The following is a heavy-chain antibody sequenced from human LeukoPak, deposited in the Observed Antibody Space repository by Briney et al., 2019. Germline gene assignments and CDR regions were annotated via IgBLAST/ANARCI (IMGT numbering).Heavy chain of an antibody. J-gene: IGHJ6*02. D-gene: IGHD5-12*01. CDR1: GFSFSTFA. CDR2: TPYDGNNK. V-gene: IGHV3-30-3*01. Sequence: GGSLRLSCAASGFSFSTFAMPWVRQAPGKGLEWVAVTPYDGNNKYYADSVKGRFTISRDNSKNTLYLQMNSLRAEDSALYYCARDGNSGYDLTYYYGMDVWGQGTTVTVSS. CDR3: ARDGNSGYDLTYYYGMDV.